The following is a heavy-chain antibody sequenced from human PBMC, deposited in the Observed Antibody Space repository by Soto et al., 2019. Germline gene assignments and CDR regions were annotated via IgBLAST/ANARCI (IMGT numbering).Heavy chain of an antibody. CDR1: GGSFSGYY. V-gene: IGHV4-34*01. Sequence: SETLSLTCAVYGGSFSGYYWSWIRQPPGKGLEWIGEINHSGSTNYNPSLKSRVTISVDTSKNQFSLKLSSVTAADTAVYYCARGVYSYGYYYYGMDVWGQGTTVTVSS. CDR3: ARGVYSYGYYYYGMDV. J-gene: IGHJ6*02. D-gene: IGHD5-18*01. CDR2: INHSGST.